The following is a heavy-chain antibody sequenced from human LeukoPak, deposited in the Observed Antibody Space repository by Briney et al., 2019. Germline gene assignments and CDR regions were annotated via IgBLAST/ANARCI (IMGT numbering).Heavy chain of an antibody. J-gene: IGHJ6*02. CDR3: ARAPSDFWGGYYAAGPGPGAGYYYYGMDV. V-gene: IGHV4-59*01. CDR1: GGSISSYY. CDR2: IYYSGST. Sequence: SETLSLTCTVSGGSISSYYWSWIRQPPGKGLEWIGYIYYSGSTNYNPSLKSRVTISVDTSKNQFSLKLSSVTAADTAVYYCARAPSDFWGGYYAAGPGPGAGYYYYGMDVWGQGTTVTVSS. D-gene: IGHD3-3*01.